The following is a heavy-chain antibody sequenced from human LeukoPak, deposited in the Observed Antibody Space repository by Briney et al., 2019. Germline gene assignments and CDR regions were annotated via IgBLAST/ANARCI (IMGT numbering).Heavy chain of an antibody. CDR3: ARDSSVSLGDY. Sequence: GGSLRLSCEASGFIFSDAWMSWVRQAPGKGLEWLGHIKIKTEGGTSVYAAPLKGRFTISRDDSKSTVYLQMNCLETADTAVYYCARDSSVSLGDYWGQGTLVTVSS. CDR1: GFIFSDAW. D-gene: IGHD3-22*01. CDR2: IKIKTEGGTS. V-gene: IGHV3-15*01. J-gene: IGHJ4*02.